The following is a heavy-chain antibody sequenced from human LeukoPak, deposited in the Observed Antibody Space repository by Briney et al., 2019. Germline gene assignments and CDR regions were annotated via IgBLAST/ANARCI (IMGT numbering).Heavy chain of an antibody. CDR2: IHISGST. CDR1: GGSINSGSYS. D-gene: IGHD3-22*01. V-gene: IGHV4-61*02. J-gene: IGHJ3*02. CDR3: ARADRSGYFGNVVAFDI. Sequence: PSQTLSLTCTVSGGSINSGSYSWTWIRQPAGKGLEWIGRIHISGSTDYTPSLKSRVTISVDTSKNQFSLKPSSVTAADTAVYYCARADRSGYFGNVVAFDIWGQGTMVTVSS.